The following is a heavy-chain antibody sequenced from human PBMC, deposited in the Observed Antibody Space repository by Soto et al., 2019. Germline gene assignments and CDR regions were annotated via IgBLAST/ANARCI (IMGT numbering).Heavy chain of an antibody. CDR2: IWYDGSNK. CDR1: GFTFSSYG. J-gene: IGHJ4*02. D-gene: IGHD2-21*02. Sequence: QVQLVESGGGVVQPGRSLRLSCAASGFTFSSYGMHWVRQAPGKGLEWVAVIWYDGSNKYYADSVTGRFTISRDNSKNTLYLQMNSLRAEDTAVYYCAREGCGGDCGIDYWGQGTLVTVSS. CDR3: AREGCGGDCGIDY. V-gene: IGHV3-33*01.